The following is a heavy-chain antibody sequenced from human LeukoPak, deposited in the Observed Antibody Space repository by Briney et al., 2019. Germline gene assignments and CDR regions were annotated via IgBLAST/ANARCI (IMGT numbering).Heavy chain of an antibody. CDR3: ARDDSGYTHGLYYFDY. J-gene: IGHJ4*02. CDR1: GYTFTGYY. CDR2: INPKSGGA. D-gene: IGHD5-18*01. Sequence: VSVKVSCKASGYTFTGYYMHWVRQAPGQGLEWMGRINPKSGGALFAQNFKGRVTMTRDTSINTAYMELSNLRPDDTAVYYCARDDSGYTHGLYYFDYWGQGTLVTVSS. V-gene: IGHV1-2*06.